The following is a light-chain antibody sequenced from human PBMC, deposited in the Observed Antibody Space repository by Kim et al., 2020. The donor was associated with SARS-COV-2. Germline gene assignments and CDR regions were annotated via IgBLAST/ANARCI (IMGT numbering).Light chain of an antibody. CDR2: WAS. CDR3: QQYYSTPYT. CDR1: QSVLDSSNGQHQ. J-gene: IGKJ2*01. Sequence: DIVMTQSPDSLAVSLGERATINCKCSQSVLDSSNGQHQLAWYQQKPGQPPKLLIYWASTRESGVPDRFSGSGSGTDFTLTISSLQAEDVAVYYCQQYYSTPYTFVQGTKLEI. V-gene: IGKV4-1*01.